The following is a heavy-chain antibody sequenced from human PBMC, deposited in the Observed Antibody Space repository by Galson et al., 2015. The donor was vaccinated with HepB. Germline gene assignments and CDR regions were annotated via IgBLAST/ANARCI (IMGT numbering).Heavy chain of an antibody. CDR1: GFTFSGSA. Sequence: SLRLSCAASGFTFSGSAMHWVRQASGKGLEWVGRIRSKANSYATAYAASVKGRFTISRDDSKNTAYLQMNSLKTEDTAVYYCTRWVLWNTTLFDYWGQGTLVTVSS. J-gene: IGHJ4*02. V-gene: IGHV3-73*01. D-gene: IGHD1/OR15-1a*01. CDR2: IRSKANSYAT. CDR3: TRWVLWNTTLFDY.